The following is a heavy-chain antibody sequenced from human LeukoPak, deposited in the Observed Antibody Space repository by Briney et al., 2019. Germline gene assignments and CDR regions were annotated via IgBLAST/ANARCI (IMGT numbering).Heavy chain of an antibody. Sequence: SQTLSLTCTVSGAAINSDNYYWSWIRQPAGKGLEWIGRIYTTGSTNYNPSLNSRVSISVDTSKNQFSLKLSSVTAADTAVYYCANGTNWFDPWGQGTLVTVSS. CDR1: GAAINSDNYY. J-gene: IGHJ5*02. CDR3: ANGTNWFDP. D-gene: IGHD1-14*01. CDR2: IYTTGST. V-gene: IGHV4-61*02.